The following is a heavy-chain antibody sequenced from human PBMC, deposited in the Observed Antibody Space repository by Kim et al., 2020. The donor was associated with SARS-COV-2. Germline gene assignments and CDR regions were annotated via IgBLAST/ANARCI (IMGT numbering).Heavy chain of an antibody. CDR2: IYYSGST. CDR3: AIPRGSGSSSDAFDI. V-gene: IGHV4-31*03. CDR1: GGSISSGGYY. J-gene: IGHJ3*02. D-gene: IGHD1-26*01. Sequence: SETLSLTCTVSGGSISSGGYYWSWIRQHPGKGLEWIGYIYYSGSTYYNPSLKSRVTISVDTSKNQFSLKLSSVTAADTAVYYCAIPRGSGSSSDAFDIWGQGTMVTVSS.